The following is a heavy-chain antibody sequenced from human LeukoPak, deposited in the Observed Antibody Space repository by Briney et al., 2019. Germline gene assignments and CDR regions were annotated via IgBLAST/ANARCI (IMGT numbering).Heavy chain of an antibody. CDR1: GFTFSSYA. CDR2: ISGSGGST. Sequence: TGGSLRLSCAASGFTFSSYAMSWVRQGPGKGLEWVSAISGSGGSTYYADSVKGRFTISRDNSKNTLYLQMNSLRAEDTAVYYCAKSPKEMATNYFDYWGQGTLVTVSS. D-gene: IGHD5-24*01. CDR3: AKSPKEMATNYFDY. J-gene: IGHJ4*02. V-gene: IGHV3-23*01.